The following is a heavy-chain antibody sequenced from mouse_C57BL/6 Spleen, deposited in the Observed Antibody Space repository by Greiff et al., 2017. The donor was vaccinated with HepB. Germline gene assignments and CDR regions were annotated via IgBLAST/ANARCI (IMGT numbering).Heavy chain of an antibody. J-gene: IGHJ2*01. CDR1: GYTFTDYY. Sequence: VQLQQSGAELVRPGASVKLSCKASGYTFTDYYINWVKQRPGQGLEWIARIYPGSGNTYYNEKFKGKATLTAEKSSSTAYMQLSSLTSEDSAVYFCARGVTTVVVTDYFDYWGQGTTLTVSS. CDR2: IYPGSGNT. CDR3: ARGVTTVVVTDYFDY. D-gene: IGHD1-1*01. V-gene: IGHV1-76*01.